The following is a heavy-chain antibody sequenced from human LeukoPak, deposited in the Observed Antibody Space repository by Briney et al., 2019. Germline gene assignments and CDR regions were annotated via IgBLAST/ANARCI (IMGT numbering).Heavy chain of an antibody. CDR3: VRGGWELDY. V-gene: IGHV3-7*01. Sequence: GGSLRLSCAASGFTVRDFWMAWVRQAPGKGLEWVAHIKEDRTADYYVDSVKGRFTISKDDGKHSLHLQMNSLRVEDTAVYYCVRGGWELDYWGQGTLVTVSS. CDR2: IKEDRTAD. CDR1: GFTVRDFW. D-gene: IGHD1-1*01. J-gene: IGHJ4*02.